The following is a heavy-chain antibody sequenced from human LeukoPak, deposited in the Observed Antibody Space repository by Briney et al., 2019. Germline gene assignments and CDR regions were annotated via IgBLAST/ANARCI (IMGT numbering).Heavy chain of an antibody. Sequence: ASVKVSCKASGYTFTERGISWMRHVPGQGLEWMGWISATSGNTYYAQTFQDRVTMTTDASTSTAYMELRDLTTDDTAVYYCGKGSTGWSRDPWGQGTLVTVSS. CDR1: GYTFTERG. V-gene: IGHV1-18*01. J-gene: IGHJ5*02. CDR3: GKGSTGWSRDP. D-gene: IGHD6-19*01. CDR2: ISATSGNT.